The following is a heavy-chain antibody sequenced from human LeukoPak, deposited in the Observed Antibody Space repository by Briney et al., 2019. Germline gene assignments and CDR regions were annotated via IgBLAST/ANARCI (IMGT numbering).Heavy chain of an antibody. CDR3: AREVDCSSTSCYGYYMDV. CDR2: IYYSGST. D-gene: IGHD2-2*01. V-gene: IGHV4-30-4*08. Sequence: SETLSLTCTVSGGSISSGDYYWSWIRQPPGKGLEWIGYIYYSGSTYYNPSLKSRVTILVDTSKNQFSLKLSSVTAADTAVYYCAREVDCSSTSCYGYYMDVWGKGTTVTVSS. J-gene: IGHJ6*03. CDR1: GGSISSGDYY.